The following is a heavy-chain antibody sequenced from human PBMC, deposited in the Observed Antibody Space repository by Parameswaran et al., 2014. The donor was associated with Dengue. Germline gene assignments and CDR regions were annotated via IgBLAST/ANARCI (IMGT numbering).Heavy chain of an antibody. Sequence: RWIRQPPGKGLEWIGYIYYSGSTYYNPSLKRRVTISIDTSKNQFSLKLSSVTAADTAIYYCAATAAIIRFYGMDVWGQGTTVTVSS. CDR3: AATAAIIRFYGMDV. V-gene: IGHV4-30-4*01. J-gene: IGHJ6*02. D-gene: IGHD2-2*02. CDR2: IYYSGST.